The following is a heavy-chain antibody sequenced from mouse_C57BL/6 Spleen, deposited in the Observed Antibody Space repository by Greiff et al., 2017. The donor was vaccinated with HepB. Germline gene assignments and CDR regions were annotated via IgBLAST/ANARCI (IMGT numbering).Heavy chain of an antibody. CDR2: IWSDGST. J-gene: IGHJ4*01. CDR1: GFSLTSYG. V-gene: IGHV2-6-1*01. CDR3: ARHYYGRGYAMDY. D-gene: IGHD1-1*01. Sequence: QVQLQQSGPGLVAPSQSLSITCTVSGFSLTSYGVHWVRQPPGKGLEWLVVIWSDGSTTYNSALKSRLSISKDNSKSQVFLKMNSLQTDDTAMYYCARHYYGRGYAMDYWGQGTSVTVSS.